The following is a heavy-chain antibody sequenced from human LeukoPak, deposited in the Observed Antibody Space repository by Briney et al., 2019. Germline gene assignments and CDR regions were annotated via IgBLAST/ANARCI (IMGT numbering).Heavy chain of an antibody. CDR3: ARGPYYYDSSGYSSLDY. D-gene: IGHD3-22*01. CDR2: INPNSGDT. Sequence: GASVKVSCKASGYTFTDYYINWVRQAPGQGLEWIGWINPNSGDTNYAQKFQDRVTMTRDTSISTAYIELNFLRSDDTAVFYCARGPYYYDSSGYSSLDYWGQGTLVTVSS. V-gene: IGHV1-2*02. J-gene: IGHJ4*02. CDR1: GYTFTDYY.